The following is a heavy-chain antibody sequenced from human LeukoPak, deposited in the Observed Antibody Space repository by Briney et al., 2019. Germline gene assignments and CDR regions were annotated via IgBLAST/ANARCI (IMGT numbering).Heavy chain of an antibody. CDR3: AKKVESKWFDP. CDR2: IYDSGTT. V-gene: IGHV4-59*01. J-gene: IGHJ5*02. CDR1: GGSISGYY. D-gene: IGHD1-1*01. Sequence: SETLSLTCTVSGGSISGYYWSWVRQPPGKGLEWIGYIYDSGTTNYNPSLKSRVTISEDTSKDQFSLKLTSVTAADTAVYYCAKKVESKWFDPWGQGTLVTVSS.